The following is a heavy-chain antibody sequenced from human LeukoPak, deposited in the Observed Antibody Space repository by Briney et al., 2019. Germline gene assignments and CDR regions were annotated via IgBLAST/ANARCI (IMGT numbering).Heavy chain of an antibody. CDR3: AREWMDGDYFFDY. CDR2: INSDGSTT. D-gene: IGHD4-17*01. J-gene: IGHJ4*02. CDR1: GFTFSSYW. V-gene: IGHV3-74*01. Sequence: GGSLRLSCAASGFTFSSYWMHWVRQAPGKGLVWVSRINSDGSTTNYADFVKGRFTISRDNAKNTLYLQMNSLRADDTAVYYCAREWMDGDYFFDYWGQGTLVTVSS.